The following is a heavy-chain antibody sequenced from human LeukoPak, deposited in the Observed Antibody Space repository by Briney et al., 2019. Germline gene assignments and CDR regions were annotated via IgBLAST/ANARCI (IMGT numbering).Heavy chain of an antibody. J-gene: IGHJ4*02. CDR2: ISAFNGNT. D-gene: IGHD6-13*01. Sequence: ASVKVSCKASGYTFTSYGISWVRQAPGQGLEWMGWISAFNGNTNYAQKPQGRVTMTTDTSTSTAYMELRSLSSGDPAVYYCARSPGGGIAIDGWGRGTLVTVSS. CDR1: GYTFTSYG. CDR3: ARSPGGGIAIDG. V-gene: IGHV1-18*01.